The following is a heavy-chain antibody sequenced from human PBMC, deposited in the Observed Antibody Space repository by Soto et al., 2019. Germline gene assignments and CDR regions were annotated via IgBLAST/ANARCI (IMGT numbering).Heavy chain of an antibody. CDR3: VGHYDFWSGYLY. CDR2: IIPIFGTA. V-gene: IGHV1-69*01. D-gene: IGHD3-3*01. J-gene: IGHJ4*02. Sequence: QVQLVQSGAEVKKPGSSVKFSCKASGGTFSSYAISWVRQAPGQGLEWMGGIIPIFGTANYAQKFQGRVTITADESTRPSYMELSSVRSEDTAVYYCVGHYDFWSGYLYWGQGALVMVSS. CDR1: GGTFSSYA.